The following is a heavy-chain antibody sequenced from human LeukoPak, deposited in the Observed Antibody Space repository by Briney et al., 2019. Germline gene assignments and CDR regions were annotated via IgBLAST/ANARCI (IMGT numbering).Heavy chain of an antibody. CDR2: IKQDGSEK. Sequence: PGGSLRLSCAASGFTFSSYWMSWVRQAPGKGLEGVANIKQDGSEKYYVDSVKGRFTISRDNAKNSLYLQMNSLRAEDTAVYYCARDALVGADYYFDYWGQGTLVTVPS. D-gene: IGHD1-26*01. CDR1: GFTFSSYW. V-gene: IGHV3-7*01. CDR3: ARDALVGADYYFDY. J-gene: IGHJ4*02.